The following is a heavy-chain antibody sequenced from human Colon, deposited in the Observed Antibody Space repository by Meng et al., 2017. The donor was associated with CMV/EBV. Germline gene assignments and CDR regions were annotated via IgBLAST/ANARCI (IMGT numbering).Heavy chain of an antibody. CDR1: DYTFTNHG. D-gene: IGHD3-3*01. J-gene: IGHJ4*02. Sequence: ASVKVSCKTFDYTFTNHGMSWVRQAPGQGLEWLGWINADNGDTNYAQKVQDRVTMTTDTSTSTAYMELRSLRSDDTAVYYCARVIQFSGVVISPFNYWGQGTMVTVSS. CDR2: INADNGDT. CDR3: ARVIQFSGVVISPFNY. V-gene: IGHV1-18*01.